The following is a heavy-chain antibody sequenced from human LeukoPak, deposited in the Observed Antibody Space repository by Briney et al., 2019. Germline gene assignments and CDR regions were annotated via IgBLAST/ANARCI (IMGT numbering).Heavy chain of an antibody. CDR1: VFTFSSYA. V-gene: IGHV3-23*01. Sequence: PGGSLRLSCAASVFTFSSYAMSWVRQAPGKGLEWVSAISGSGGSTYYADSVKGRFTISRDNSKNTLYLQMNSLRAEDTAVYYCAKGNYDFWSGYYTGGPFDYWGQGTLVTVSS. CDR3: AKGNYDFWSGYYTGGPFDY. CDR2: ISGSGGST. J-gene: IGHJ4*02. D-gene: IGHD3-3*01.